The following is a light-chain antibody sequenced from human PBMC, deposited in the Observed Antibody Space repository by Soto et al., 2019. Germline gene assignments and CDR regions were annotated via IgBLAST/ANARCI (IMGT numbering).Light chain of an antibody. CDR2: GNS. Sequence: QSVLTQPPSVSGAPGQRVTISCTGSSSNIGAGYDVHWYQQLPGTAPKLLIYGNSHRPSGVPDRFSGSKSGTSASLAITGLQAEDEADYYCQSYDSSLSAWVFGGGTKRTVL. CDR1: SSNIGAGYD. V-gene: IGLV1-40*01. CDR3: QSYDSSLSAWV. J-gene: IGLJ3*02.